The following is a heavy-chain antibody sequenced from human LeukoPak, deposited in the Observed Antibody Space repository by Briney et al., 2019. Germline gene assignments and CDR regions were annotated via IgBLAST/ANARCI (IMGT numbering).Heavy chain of an antibody. J-gene: IGHJ4*02. D-gene: IGHD3-10*01. Sequence: ESSETLSLTSAVSGGSISSGDYSWSWIRQPPGKGLEWIGYIYHSGNTYYNPSLKSRVTISVDRSKNQFSLKLSSVTAADTAVYYCARVSWFGELTPYFDYWGQGTLVTVSS. CDR2: IYHSGNT. V-gene: IGHV4-30-2*01. CDR1: GGSISSGDYS. CDR3: ARVSWFGELTPYFDY.